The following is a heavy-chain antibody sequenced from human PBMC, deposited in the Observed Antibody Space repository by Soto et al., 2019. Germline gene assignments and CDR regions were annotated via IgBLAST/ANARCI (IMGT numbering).Heavy chain of an antibody. CDR3: ANFIAVAGQGLDY. J-gene: IGHJ4*02. Sequence: EVQLLESGGGLVQPGGSLRLSCAASGFTFSSYAMSWVRQAPGKGLEWVSAISGSGGSTYYADSVKGRSTISRDNSKNTVSLQMNSLRAEDTAVYYCANFIAVAGQGLDYWGQGALVTVSS. CDR1: GFTFSSYA. V-gene: IGHV3-23*01. CDR2: ISGSGGST. D-gene: IGHD6-19*01.